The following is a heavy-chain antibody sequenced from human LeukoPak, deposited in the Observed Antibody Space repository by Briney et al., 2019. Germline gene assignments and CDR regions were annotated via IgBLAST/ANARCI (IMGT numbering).Heavy chain of an antibody. CDR1: GFTFRAYA. CDR3: AKAPGFSDF. CDR2: ISGSSDNT. J-gene: IGHJ4*02. D-gene: IGHD7-27*01. V-gene: IGHV3-23*01. Sequence: PGGSLRLSCAASGFTFRAYAMTWVRQAPGKGLEWVSTISGSSDNTFYAVSVKGRFTISRDNSKKTMYLQMNGLRADDTAVYYCAKAPGFSDFWGQGTLVTVSS.